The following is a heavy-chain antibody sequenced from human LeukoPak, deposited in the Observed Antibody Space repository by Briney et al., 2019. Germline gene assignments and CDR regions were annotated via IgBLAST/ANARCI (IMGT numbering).Heavy chain of an antibody. Sequence: GGSLRLSCAASGFTFSNYAMSWVRQAPGKGLEWVSAISYSGGSTYYADSVKDRFTISRDNSKNTLYLQMNSLRAEDTAVYHCAKRYCSSTSCSFFDYWGQGTLVTVSS. CDR1: GFTFSNYA. CDR3: AKRYCSSTSCSFFDY. D-gene: IGHD2-2*01. V-gene: IGHV3-23*01. J-gene: IGHJ4*02. CDR2: ISYSGGST.